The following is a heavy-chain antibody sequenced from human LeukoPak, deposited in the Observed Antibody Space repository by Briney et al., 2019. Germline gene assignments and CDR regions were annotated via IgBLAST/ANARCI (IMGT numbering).Heavy chain of an antibody. Sequence: PGRSLRLSCAASGFTFSSYAMHWVRQAPGKGLEWVAVISYDGSNKYYADSVKGRFTISRDNSKNTLYLQMNSLRAEDTAEYYCAKLLRYSDQGSFDIWGQGTMVTVSS. D-gene: IGHD3-9*01. V-gene: IGHV3-30-3*02. CDR3: AKLLRYSDQGSFDI. CDR1: GFTFSSYA. J-gene: IGHJ3*02. CDR2: ISYDGSNK.